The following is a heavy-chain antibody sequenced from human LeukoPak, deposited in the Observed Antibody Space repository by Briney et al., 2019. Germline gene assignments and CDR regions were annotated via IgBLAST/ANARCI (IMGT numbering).Heavy chain of an antibody. CDR2: IYHSGST. J-gene: IGHJ3*02. D-gene: IGHD2-2*01. Sequence: PSETLSLTCAVSGGSISSSNWWSWVRPPPGKGLEWIGEIYHSGSTNYNPSLKSRVTISVDKSKNQFSLKLSSVTAADTAVYYCARGTYCSSTSCYERGAFDIWGQGTMVTVSS. V-gene: IGHV4-4*02. CDR3: ARGTYCSSTSCYERGAFDI. CDR1: GGSISSSNW.